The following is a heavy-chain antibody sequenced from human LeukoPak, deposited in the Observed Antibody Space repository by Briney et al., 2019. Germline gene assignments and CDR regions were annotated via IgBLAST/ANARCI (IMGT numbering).Heavy chain of an antibody. J-gene: IGHJ2*01. CDR2: IYYSGTT. Sequence: SETLSLTCTVSGGSISSSSYYWGWIRQPPGKGLEWIGSIYYSGTTYYNPSLKSRVTISLDTSKNQFSLKLSSVTAADTAIYYCARDRERYFDLWGRGTLVTVSS. V-gene: IGHV4-39*07. CDR3: ARDRERYFDL. CDR1: GGSISSSSYY.